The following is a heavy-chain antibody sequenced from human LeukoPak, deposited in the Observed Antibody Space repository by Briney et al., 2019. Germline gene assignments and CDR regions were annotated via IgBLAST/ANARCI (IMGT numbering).Heavy chain of an antibody. V-gene: IGHV4-59*08. CDR2: IYYSGST. J-gene: IGHJ6*02. CDR1: GGSISSYY. CDR3: ARLYGDYYYYYGMDV. D-gene: IGHD4-17*01. Sequence: SETLSLTCTVSGGSISSYYWSWIRQPPGKGLEWIGYIYYSGSTNYNPSLKSRVTISVDTSKNQFSLKLSSVTAADTAVYYCARLYGDYYYYYGMDVWGQGATVTVSS.